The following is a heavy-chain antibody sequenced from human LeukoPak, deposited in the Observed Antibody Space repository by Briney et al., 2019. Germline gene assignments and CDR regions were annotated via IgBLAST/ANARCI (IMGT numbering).Heavy chain of an antibody. CDR3: AKANGGNNARFDY. D-gene: IGHD4-23*01. V-gene: IGHV3-33*06. J-gene: IGHJ4*02. CDR1: GFTFSTYG. CDR2: IWYDGSNK. Sequence: GGSLRLSCAASGFTFSTYGMHWVRQAPGKVLEWVAVIWYDGSNKYYADSVKGRFTISRDNSKNTLYLQMNSLRAEDTAVYYCAKANGGNNARFDYWGQGTLVTVSS.